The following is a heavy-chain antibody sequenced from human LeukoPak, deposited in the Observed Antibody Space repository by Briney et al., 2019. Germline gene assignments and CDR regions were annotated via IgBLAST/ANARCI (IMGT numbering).Heavy chain of an antibody. Sequence: GGSLILSCAASGFTFSSYGMHWVRQAPGKGLEWVASIWYDGSKRSYADSVKGRFTISRDNSKNTLYLHMNSLRAEDTAVYYCVKGEKQLIIVRGYAFDIWGQGTMVTVSS. CDR1: GFTFSSYG. V-gene: IGHV3-30*02. CDR2: IWYDGSKR. D-gene: IGHD3-10*01. CDR3: VKGEKQLIIVRGYAFDI. J-gene: IGHJ3*02.